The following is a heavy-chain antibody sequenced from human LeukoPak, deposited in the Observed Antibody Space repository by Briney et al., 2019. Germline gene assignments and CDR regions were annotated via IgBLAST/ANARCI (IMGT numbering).Heavy chain of an antibody. CDR3: ARAKLSSSWYGGYNYYGMDV. CDR2: IGTAGDT. D-gene: IGHD6-13*01. J-gene: IGHJ6*02. V-gene: IGHV3-13*04. Sequence: GGSLRLSCAASGFTFSSYDMHWVRQATGKGLGWVSAIGTAGDTYYPGSVKGRFTISRENAKNSLYLQMNSLRAGDTAVYYCARAKLSSSWYGGYNYYGMDVWGQGTTVTVSS. CDR1: GFTFSSYD.